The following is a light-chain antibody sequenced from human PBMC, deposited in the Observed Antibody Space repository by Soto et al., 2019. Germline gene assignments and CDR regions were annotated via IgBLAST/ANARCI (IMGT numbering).Light chain of an antibody. V-gene: IGKV3-11*01. CDR3: QHRGRWPRT. CDR1: QSVNDY. CDR2: GAS. J-gene: IGKJ2*01. Sequence: EIVLTQSPATLSLSPGERATLSCRASQSVNDYLAWYQQKPGQAPRLLIYGASNRATGIPLWFSGSGSGTDFTLTISSLEPEDFAVYYCQHRGRWPRTFGQGTKLEIK.